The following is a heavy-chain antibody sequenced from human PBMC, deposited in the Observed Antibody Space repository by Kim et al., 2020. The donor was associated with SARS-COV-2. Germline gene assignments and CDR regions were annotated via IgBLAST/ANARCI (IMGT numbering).Heavy chain of an antibody. CDR1: GFTFSSYG. Sequence: GGSLRLSCAASGFTFSSYGMHWVRQAPGKGLEWVAVIWYDGSNKYYADSVKGRFTISRDNSKNTLYLQMNSLRAEDTAVYYCAREAYYYSQPYYYGMDVWGQGTPVTVSS. CDR3: AREAYYYSQPYYYGMDV. D-gene: IGHD3-10*01. V-gene: IGHV3-33*01. J-gene: IGHJ6*02. CDR2: IWYDGSNK.